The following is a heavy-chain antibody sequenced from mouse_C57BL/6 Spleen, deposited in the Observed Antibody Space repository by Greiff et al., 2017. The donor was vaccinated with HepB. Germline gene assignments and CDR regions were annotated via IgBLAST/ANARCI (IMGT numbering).Heavy chain of an antibody. CDR3: ARYGYDYHDDPFAY. J-gene: IGHJ3*01. V-gene: IGHV1-82*01. CDR1: GYAFSSSW. D-gene: IGHD2-4*01. Sequence: QVQLQQSGPELVKPGASVKISCKASGYAFSSSWMNWVKQRPGKGLEWIGRIYPGDGDTNYNGKFKGKATLTADKSSSTAYMQLSSLTSEDSAVYFCARYGYDYHDDPFAYWGQGTLVTVSA. CDR2: IYPGDGDT.